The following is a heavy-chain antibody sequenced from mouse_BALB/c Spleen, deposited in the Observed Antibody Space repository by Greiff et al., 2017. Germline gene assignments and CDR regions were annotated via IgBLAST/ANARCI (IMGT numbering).Heavy chain of an antibody. V-gene: IGHV1-7*01. Sequence: VQLQQSGAELAKPGASVKMSCKASGYTFTSYWMHWVKQRPGQGLEWIGYINPSTGYTEYNQKFKDKATLTADKSSSTAYMQLSSLTSEDSAVYYCARRGNYYADFDYWGQGTTLTVSS. CDR2: INPSTGYT. CDR3: ARRGNYYADFDY. J-gene: IGHJ2*01. D-gene: IGHD1-1*01. CDR1: GYTFTSYW.